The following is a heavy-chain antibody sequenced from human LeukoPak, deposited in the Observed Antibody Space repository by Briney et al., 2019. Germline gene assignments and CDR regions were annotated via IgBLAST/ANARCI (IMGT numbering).Heavy chain of an antibody. D-gene: IGHD5-24*01. Sequence: SETLSLTCAVYGGSFSGYYWSWIRQPPGKGLEWIGEINRSGSTNYNPSLKSRVTISVDTSKNQFSLKLSSVTAADTAVYYCARGTPETWFDPWGQGTLVTVSS. CDR2: INRSGST. CDR3: ARGTPETWFDP. CDR1: GGSFSGYY. J-gene: IGHJ5*02. V-gene: IGHV4-34*01.